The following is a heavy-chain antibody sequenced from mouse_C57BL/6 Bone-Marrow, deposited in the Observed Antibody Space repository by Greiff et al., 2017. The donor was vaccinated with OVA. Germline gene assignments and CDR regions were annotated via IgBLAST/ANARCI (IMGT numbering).Heavy chain of an antibody. J-gene: IGHJ2*01. D-gene: IGHD1-1*01. CDR2: IDPSDSET. CDR3: ASGSTFDY. CDR1: GYTFTSYW. V-gene: IGHV1-52*01. Sequence: QVQLQQPGAELVRPGSSVKLSCKASGYTFTSYWMHWVKQRPIQGLEWIGNIDPSDSETPYNQKFKDKATLTVDKSSSTAYMQLSSLTSEDSAVYDCASGSTFDYWGQGTTLTVSS.